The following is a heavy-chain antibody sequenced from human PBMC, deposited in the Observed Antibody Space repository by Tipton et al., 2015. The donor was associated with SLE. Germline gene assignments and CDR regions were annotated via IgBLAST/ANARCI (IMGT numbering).Heavy chain of an antibody. J-gene: IGHJ3*02. D-gene: IGHD1-14*01. CDR3: ASNHDPTPVAFDI. V-gene: IGHV4-59*11. CDR2: IYYSGST. CDR1: GGSISSHY. Sequence: TLSLTCTVSGGSISSHYWSWIRQPPGKGLEWIGYIYYSGSTNYNPSLKSRVTISVDTSKNQFSLKLSSVTAADTAVYYCASNHDPTPVAFDIWGQGTMVTVSS.